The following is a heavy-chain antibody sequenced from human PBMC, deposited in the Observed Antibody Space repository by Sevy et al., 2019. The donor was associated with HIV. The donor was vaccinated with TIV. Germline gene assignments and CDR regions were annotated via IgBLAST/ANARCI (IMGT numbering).Heavy chain of an antibody. CDR3: VRVSFRNYFDH. CDR2: FDPEDGET. Sequence: ASVKVSCKVFGYTLSELSMHWVRQTPGKGLEWMGSFDPEDGETIYAQKFQGRVAMTEDTSTDTAYMELRSLRSDDTAVYYCVRVSFRNYFDHWGQGTLVTVSS. V-gene: IGHV1-24*01. J-gene: IGHJ4*02. D-gene: IGHD4-4*01. CDR1: GYTLSELS.